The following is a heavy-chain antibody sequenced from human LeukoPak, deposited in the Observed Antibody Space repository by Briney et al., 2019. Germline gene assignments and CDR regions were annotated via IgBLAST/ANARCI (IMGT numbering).Heavy chain of an antibody. J-gene: IGHJ4*02. CDR1: GFSLSTSGMR. D-gene: IGHD6-13*01. CDR3: AREPPAAAGAGGYFDY. V-gene: IGHV2-70*04. CDR2: IDWDDDK. Sequence: SGPALVKPTQTLTLTCTFSGFSLSTSGMRVSWIRQPPGKALEWLARIDWDDDKFYSTSLKTRLTISKDTPKNQVVLTMTNMDPVDTATYYCAREPPAAAGAGGYFDYWGQGTLVTVSS.